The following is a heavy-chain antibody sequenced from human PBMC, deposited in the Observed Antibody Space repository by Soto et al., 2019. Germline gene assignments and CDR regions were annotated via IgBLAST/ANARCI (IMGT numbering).Heavy chain of an antibody. CDR3: AHRVLRTVFGLVTTTAIYFDF. D-gene: IGHD3-3*01. V-gene: IGHV2-5*02. Sequence: QITLNESGPTQVNPRQTLTLTCTFSGFSLTTSGVGVGWIRQSPGKAPEWLALIYWDDDKRYSPSLKSRLTNTKDTSKNQVVLTMADLDPADTATYYCAHRVLRTVFGLVTTTAIYFDFWGQVTPVAVSS. CDR1: GFSLTTSGVG. CDR2: IYWDDDK. J-gene: IGHJ4*02.